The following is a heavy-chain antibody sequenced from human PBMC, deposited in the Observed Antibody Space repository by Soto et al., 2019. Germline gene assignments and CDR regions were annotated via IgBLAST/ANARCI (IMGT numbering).Heavy chain of an antibody. Sequence: QLQLQESGPGLVKPSETLSLTCTVSGGSISSSSYYWGWVRRPPGKGLAWMGSIYYSGSTYYNPSLKRPVSISVDTSQNRFSLKLSSATAAAPAVYYCARSCPHSGYYAPCDYWGQGTLVTVSS. CDR1: GGSISSSSYY. CDR2: IYYSGST. CDR3: ARSCPHSGYYAPCDY. D-gene: IGHD3-22*01. V-gene: IGHV4-39*01. J-gene: IGHJ4*02.